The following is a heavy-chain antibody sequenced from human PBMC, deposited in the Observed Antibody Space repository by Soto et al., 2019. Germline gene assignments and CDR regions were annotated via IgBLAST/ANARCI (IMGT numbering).Heavy chain of an antibody. V-gene: IGHV4-59*08. CDR1: GGSISSYY. D-gene: IGHD3-10*01. CDR3: ASHGWFGELFGD. Sequence: NPSETLSLTCTVSGGSISSYYWSWIRQPPGKGLEWIGYIYYSGSTNYNPSLKSRVTISVDTSKNQFSLKLSSVTAADTAVYYCASHGWFGELFGDWGQGTLVTVSS. J-gene: IGHJ4*02. CDR2: IYYSGST.